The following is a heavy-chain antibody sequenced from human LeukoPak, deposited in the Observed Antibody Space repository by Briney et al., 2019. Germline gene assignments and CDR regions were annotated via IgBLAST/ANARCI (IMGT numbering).Heavy chain of an antibody. CDR1: GFTFSSYA. J-gene: IGHJ4*02. Sequence: GGSLRLSCAASGFTFSSYAMHWVRQAPGKGLEWVAVIPYDGSNKYYADSVKGRFTISRDNPKNTLYLQMNSLRAEDTAVYYCARDPTVRGVITHLFDHWGQGTLVTVSS. CDR3: ARDPTVRGVITHLFDH. CDR2: IPYDGSNK. D-gene: IGHD3-10*01. V-gene: IGHV3-30*04.